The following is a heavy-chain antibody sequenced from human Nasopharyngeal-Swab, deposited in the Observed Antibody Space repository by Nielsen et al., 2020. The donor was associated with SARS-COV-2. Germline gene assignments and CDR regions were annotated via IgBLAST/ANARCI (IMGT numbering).Heavy chain of an antibody. D-gene: IGHD1-26*01. CDR3: ARDPPSIVGANPGYYPGGVDDAFDI. CDR1: GGSISSYY. J-gene: IGHJ3*02. V-gene: IGHV4-39*07. CDR2: IYYSGST. Sequence: SETLSLTCTVSGGSISSYYWGWIRQPPGKGLEWIGSIYYSGSTYYNPSLKSRVTISVDTSKNQFSLKLSSVTAADTAVYYCARDPPSIVGANPGYYPGGVDDAFDIWGQGTMVTVSS.